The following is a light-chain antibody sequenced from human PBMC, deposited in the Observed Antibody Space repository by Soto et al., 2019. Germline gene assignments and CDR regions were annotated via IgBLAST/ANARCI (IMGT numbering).Light chain of an antibody. V-gene: IGKV1-6*01. J-gene: IGKJ1*01. CDR3: LQDNSYPRT. Sequence: AIQMTQSPPSLSPSVGDRVTITCRASQGIRNELAWYQQRPGKAPKLLIYASSHLQSGVPSRFRGSGSGTDFTLTISSLQPDDFATYYCLQDNSYPRTFGQGTKVEI. CDR2: ASS. CDR1: QGIRNE.